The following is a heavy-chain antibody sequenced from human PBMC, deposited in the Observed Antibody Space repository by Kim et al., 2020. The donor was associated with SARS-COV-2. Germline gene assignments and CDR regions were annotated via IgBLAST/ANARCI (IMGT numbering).Heavy chain of an antibody. Sequence: DAVKGRFTISRDNSKNTLYLQMNSLRAEDTAVYYCAKPHTIFGVVPHQSWGQGTLVTVSS. V-gene: IGHV3-23*01. J-gene: IGHJ4*02. CDR3: AKPHTIFGVVPHQS. D-gene: IGHD3-3*01.